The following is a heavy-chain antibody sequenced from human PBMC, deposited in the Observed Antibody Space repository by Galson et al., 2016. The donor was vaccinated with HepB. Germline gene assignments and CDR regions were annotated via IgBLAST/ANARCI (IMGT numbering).Heavy chain of an antibody. Sequence: SVKVSCKGSGYTFIDYYIHWVRQAPGQGLEWMGRMNPDGGGTTYAQKFQDRVALTRDTSINTAYMELTSLKSDDTAVYYCTRDLVGYDAFDIWGQRTMVTVSS. D-gene: IGHD3-16*01. CDR1: GYTFIDYY. V-gene: IGHV1-2*06. CDR2: MNPDGGGT. J-gene: IGHJ3*02. CDR3: TRDLVGYDAFDI.